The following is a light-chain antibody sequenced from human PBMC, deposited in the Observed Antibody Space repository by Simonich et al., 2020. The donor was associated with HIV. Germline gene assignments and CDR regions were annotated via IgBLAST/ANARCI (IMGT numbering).Light chain of an antibody. CDR3: SSYTSSSTWV. Sequence: QSALTQPASVSGSPGQSITISCTGTSSDVGGYNYVSWYQQHPGKAPKFMIYDVSNRPSGFSNRFSGSKSGNTASLTISGLQAEDEADYYCSSYTSSSTWVFGGGTKLTVL. J-gene: IGLJ3*02. V-gene: IGLV2-14*03. CDR1: SSDVGGYNY. CDR2: DVS.